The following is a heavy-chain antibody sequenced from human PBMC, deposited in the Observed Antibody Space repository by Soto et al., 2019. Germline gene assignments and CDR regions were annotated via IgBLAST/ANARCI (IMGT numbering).Heavy chain of an antibody. CDR2: IYPSDSDT. V-gene: IGHV5-51*01. J-gene: IGHJ4*01. Sequence: VESLKISCKGSGYNFAGYWIAWLRQMPGKGLELMGIIYPSDSDTRYRPSFQGQVTISADKSISSAYLQWSSLRASDTALYYCARAGATNRTFGYCRQGTTGTVSS. CDR3: ARAGATNRTFGY. CDR1: GYNFAGYW. D-gene: IGHD1-26*01.